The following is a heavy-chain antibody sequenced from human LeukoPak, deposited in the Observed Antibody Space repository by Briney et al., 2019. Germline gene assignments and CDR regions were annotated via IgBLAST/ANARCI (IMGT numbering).Heavy chain of an antibody. Sequence: GGSLRLSCAASGFTFSSYAISWVREAPGEGLEWVSAISGSGGSTYYADSVKGRFTISRVNSKNTLYLQMNSPRAADTAVYYCGKVLGAARRWDAFDIWGQGTMVTVSS. V-gene: IGHV3-23*01. CDR3: GKVLGAARRWDAFDI. CDR1: GFTFSSYA. J-gene: IGHJ3*02. CDR2: ISGSGGST. D-gene: IGHD3-3*02.